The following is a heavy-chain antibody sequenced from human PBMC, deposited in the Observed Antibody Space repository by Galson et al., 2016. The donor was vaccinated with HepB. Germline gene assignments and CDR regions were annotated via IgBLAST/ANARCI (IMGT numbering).Heavy chain of an antibody. D-gene: IGHD2-2*01. CDR2: INADNEDT. V-gene: IGHV1-3*01. J-gene: IGHJ4*02. CDR3: ARSSRAAMFAYFDF. Sequence: SVKVSCKASGYTFSNYAIHWIRQAPGQRLEWMGWINADNEDTKYSHDFQARVTISSDTSASTVYMELSSLRSEDTAVYYCARSSRAAMFAYFDFWGQGTLVTVSS. CDR1: GYTFSNYA.